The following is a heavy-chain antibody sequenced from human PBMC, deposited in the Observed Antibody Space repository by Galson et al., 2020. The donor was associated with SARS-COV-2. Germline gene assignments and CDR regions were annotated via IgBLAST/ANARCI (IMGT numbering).Heavy chain of an antibody. Sequence: SVKVSCKASGGTLSSYAISWVRQAPGQGLEWMGGIIPIFGTANYAQKFQGRVTITADESTSTAYMELSSLRSEDTAVYYCAREVSSSTNWFDPWGQGTLVTVSS. CDR3: AREVSSSTNWFDP. D-gene: IGHD6-13*01. CDR2: IIPIFGTA. V-gene: IGHV1-69*13. J-gene: IGHJ5*02. CDR1: GGTLSSYA.